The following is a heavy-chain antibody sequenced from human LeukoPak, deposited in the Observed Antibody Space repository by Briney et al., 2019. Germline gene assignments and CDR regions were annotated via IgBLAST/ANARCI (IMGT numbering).Heavy chain of an antibody. CDR2: IWYDGSNE. Sequence: GGSLRLSCAASGFTFSNYGMHWVRQAPGKGLEWVAVIWYDGSNEYYADSVKGRFTISRDNSKNTLYLQMNSLRAEDTAVYYCARGRSAGPAYFDYWGQGTLVTVSS. CDR3: ARGRSAGPAYFDY. CDR1: GFTFSNYG. V-gene: IGHV3-33*01. J-gene: IGHJ4*02. D-gene: IGHD1-26*01.